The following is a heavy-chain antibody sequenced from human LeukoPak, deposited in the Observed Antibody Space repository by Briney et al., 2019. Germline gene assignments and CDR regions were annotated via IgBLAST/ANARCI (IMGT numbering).Heavy chain of an antibody. CDR3: ANPYYHGSGSYYPFDY. CDR1: GFTFSSYA. Sequence: GGSLRLSCAASGFTFSSYAMSWVRQAPGKGLKWVSAISGSGGSTYYADSVKGRFTISRDNSKNTLYLQMNSLRAEDTAVYYCANPYYHGSGSYYPFDYWGQGTLVTVSS. D-gene: IGHD3-10*01. V-gene: IGHV3-23*01. CDR2: ISGSGGST. J-gene: IGHJ4*02.